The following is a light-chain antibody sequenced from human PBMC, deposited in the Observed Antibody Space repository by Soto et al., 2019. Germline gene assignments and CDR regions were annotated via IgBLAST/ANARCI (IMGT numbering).Light chain of an antibody. J-gene: IGKJ5*01. CDR2: DAS. V-gene: IGKV1-5*01. Sequence: DIQITQSPSTLSASVGDTVTVTCRASQSVSGWLAWYQQKPGEAPKLLIYDASALPPGVPSRFSGSGSGTDFTLTISSLQPEDFANYYCQQSYSTHLITFGQGTRLEIK. CDR3: QQSYSTHLIT. CDR1: QSVSGW.